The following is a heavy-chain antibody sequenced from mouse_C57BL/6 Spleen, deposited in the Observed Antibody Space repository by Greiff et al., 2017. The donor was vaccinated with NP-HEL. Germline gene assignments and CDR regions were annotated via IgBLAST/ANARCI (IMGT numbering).Heavy chain of an antibody. V-gene: IGHV5-6*01. J-gene: IGHJ2*01. D-gene: IGHD2-4*01. CDR2: ISSGGSYT. CDR1: GFTFSSYG. Sequence: EVQGVESGGDLVKPGGSLKLSCAASGFTFSSYGMSWVRQTPDKRLEWVATISSGGSYTYYPDSVKGRFTISRDNAKNTLYLQMSSLKSEDTAMYYCARKDYDYEGGYFDYWGQGTTLTVSS. CDR3: ARKDYDYEGGYFDY.